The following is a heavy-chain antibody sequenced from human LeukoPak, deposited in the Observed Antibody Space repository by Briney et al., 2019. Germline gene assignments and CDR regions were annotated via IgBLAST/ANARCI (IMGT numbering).Heavy chain of an antibody. V-gene: IGHV4-30-2*01. CDR3: ARDCSSTSCYGYYYYMDV. J-gene: IGHJ6*03. CDR2: IYHSGST. D-gene: IGHD2-2*01. Sequence: PSETLSLTCTVSGGSISSGGYYWSWIRQPPGKGLEWIGYIYHSGSTYYNPSLKSRVTISVDTSKNQFSLKLSSVTAADTAVYYCARDCSSTSCYGYYYYMDVWGKGTTVTVSS. CDR1: GGSISSGGYY.